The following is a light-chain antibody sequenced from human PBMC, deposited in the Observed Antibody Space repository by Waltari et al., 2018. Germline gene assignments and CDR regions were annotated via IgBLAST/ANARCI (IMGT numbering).Light chain of an antibody. CDR1: SGHSSYA. Sequence: QPELTQSPSASASLGASVKLTCILSSGHSSYAIAWHQQQPPKGPRYLMKLNSDGSHTKGDGIPARFSGSSSVSAPYLTISSLQSEDEADYYCQTWGTGTHVVFGGGTKLTVL. CDR3: QTWGTGTHVV. V-gene: IGLV4-69*01. CDR2: LNSDGSH. J-gene: IGLJ2*01.